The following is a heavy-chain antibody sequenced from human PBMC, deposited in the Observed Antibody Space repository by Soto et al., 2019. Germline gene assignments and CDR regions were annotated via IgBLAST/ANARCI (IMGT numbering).Heavy chain of an antibody. CDR2: IYYSGST. Sequence: SETLSLTCTVSGGSISSYYWSWIRQPPGKGLEWIGYIYYSGSTNYNPSLKSRVTISVDTSKNQFSLKLSSVTAADTAVYYCARGGSEWLLTEYYYGMDVWGQGTTVTVPS. CDR3: ARGGSEWLLTEYYYGMDV. D-gene: IGHD3-3*01. V-gene: IGHV4-59*01. CDR1: GGSISSYY. J-gene: IGHJ6*02.